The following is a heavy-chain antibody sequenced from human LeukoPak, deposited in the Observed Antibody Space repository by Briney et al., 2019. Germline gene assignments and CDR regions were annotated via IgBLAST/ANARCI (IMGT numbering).Heavy chain of an antibody. CDR2: IYFSGTT. V-gene: IGHV4-38-2*01. CDR3: ARHGNYNWNDGRTFDY. D-gene: IGHD1-1*01. Sequence: SETLSLTCGVSGYPIGSGYFWGWIRQPPGRGLEWIATIYFSGTTYYNPSLKSRITISMDTSKNQFSLKLTSVTAADTALYYCARHGNYNWNDGRTFDYWGQGTLVTVSS. CDR1: GYPIGSGYF. J-gene: IGHJ4*02.